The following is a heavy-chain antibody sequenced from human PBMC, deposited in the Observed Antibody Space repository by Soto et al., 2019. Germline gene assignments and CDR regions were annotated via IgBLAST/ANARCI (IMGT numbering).Heavy chain of an antibody. J-gene: IGHJ4*02. D-gene: IGHD4-17*01. Sequence: PGGSLRLSCAASGFTFSSYAMSWVRQAPGKGLEWVSAISGSGGSTYYADSVKGRFTISRDNSKNTLYLQVNSLRAEDTAVYYCANLGTTVTTLFVYWGQGTLVTVSS. CDR2: ISGSGGST. V-gene: IGHV3-23*01. CDR1: GFTFSSYA. CDR3: ANLGTTVTTLFVY.